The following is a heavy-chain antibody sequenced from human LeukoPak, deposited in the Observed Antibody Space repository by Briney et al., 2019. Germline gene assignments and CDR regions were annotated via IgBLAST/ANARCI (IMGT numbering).Heavy chain of an antibody. CDR2: MSSDRTTI. CDR1: GFSFSTYG. V-gene: IGHV3-48*01. Sequence: GGSLRLSCAASGFSFSTYGMNWVRQAPGKGLEWLSYMSSDRTTIYYADSVKGRFTISRDNAKNSLYLQMNSLRAEDTAVYYCARESTPFYWGQGTLVTVSS. CDR3: ARESTPFY. J-gene: IGHJ4*02.